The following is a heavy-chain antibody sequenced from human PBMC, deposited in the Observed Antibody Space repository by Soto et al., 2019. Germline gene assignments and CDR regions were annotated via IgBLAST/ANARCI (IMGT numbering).Heavy chain of an antibody. J-gene: IGHJ4*02. CDR1: GYTFTSYG. D-gene: IGHD4-17*01. Sequence: QIQLVQSGAEMKTPGASVKVSCKASGYTFTSYGFSWVRQAPGQGLEWMGWITGYKGDTKYAQKFQARVTMTKDVSTSTAYMELRSLTSDDTAVYYCARNTAGNYEYWGQGTLVTVSS. CDR3: ARNTAGNYEY. CDR2: ITGYKGDT. V-gene: IGHV1-18*01.